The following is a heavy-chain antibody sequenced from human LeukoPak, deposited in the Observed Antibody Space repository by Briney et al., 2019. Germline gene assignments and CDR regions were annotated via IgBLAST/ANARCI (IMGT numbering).Heavy chain of an antibody. J-gene: IGHJ4*02. CDR1: GFTFSNYW. Sequence: GGSLRLSCAASGFTFSNYWMHWVRQAPGKGLVWVSRISSDGSSTSYADSVKGRFTISRDNAENTLYLQMNSLRAEDTAVYYCARTAYSDYSLGFWGQGTLVTVSS. CDR2: ISSDGSST. CDR3: ARTAYSDYSLGF. V-gene: IGHV3-74*01. D-gene: IGHD5-12*01.